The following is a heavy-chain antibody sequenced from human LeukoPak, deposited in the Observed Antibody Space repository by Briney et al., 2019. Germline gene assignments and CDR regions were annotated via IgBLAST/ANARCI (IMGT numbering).Heavy chain of an antibody. CDR3: ARGQTFRGSYYPPVYYYGMDV. CDR2: INHSGST. J-gene: IGHJ6*02. V-gene: IGHV4-34*01. Sequence: SETLSLTCTVSGGSISSYYWSWIRQPPGKGLEWIGEINHSGSTNYNPSLKSRVTISVDTSKNQFSLKLSSVTAADTAVYYCARGQTFRGSYYPPVYYYGMDVWGQGTTVTVSS. D-gene: IGHD3-10*01. CDR1: GGSISSYY.